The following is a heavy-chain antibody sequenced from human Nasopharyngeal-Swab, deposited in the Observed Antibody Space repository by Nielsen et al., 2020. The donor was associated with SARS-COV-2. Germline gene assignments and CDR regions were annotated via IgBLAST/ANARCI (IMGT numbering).Heavy chain of an antibody. CDR3: ARGVYDSSGYLEVDAFDI. J-gene: IGHJ3*02. Sequence: WIRQRPGKGLEWIGYIYHSGSTYYNPSLKSRVTISVDRSKNQFSLKLSSVTAADTAVYYCARGVYDSSGYLEVDAFDIWGQGTMVTVSS. D-gene: IGHD3-22*01. CDR2: IYHSGST. V-gene: IGHV4-30-2*01.